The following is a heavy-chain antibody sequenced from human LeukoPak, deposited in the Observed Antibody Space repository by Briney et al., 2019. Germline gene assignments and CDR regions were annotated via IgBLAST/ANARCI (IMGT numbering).Heavy chain of an antibody. CDR3: ARAFGLTDY. D-gene: IGHD3/OR15-3a*01. V-gene: IGHV3-48*02. CDR2: ISSSSSTI. J-gene: IGHJ4*02. CDR1: GFTVSSYS. Sequence: PGGSLRLSCAASGFTVSSYSMNWVRQAPGKGLEWVSYISSSSSTIYYADSVKGRFTISRDNAKNSQYLQMNSLRDEDTAVYYCARAFGLTDYWGQGTLVTVSS.